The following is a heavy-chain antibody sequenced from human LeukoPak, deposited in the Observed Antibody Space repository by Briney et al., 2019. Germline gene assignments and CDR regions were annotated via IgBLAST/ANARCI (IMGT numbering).Heavy chain of an antibody. CDR1: GYTFTSYG. CDR2: ISAYNGNT. D-gene: IGHD3-22*01. V-gene: IGHV1-18*01. J-gene: IGHJ4*02. Sequence: ASVKVSCKASGYTFTSYGISWVRQAPGQGLEWMGWISAYNGNTNYAQKLQGRVTMTTDTSTSIAYMELRSLRSDDTAVYYCALNYYDSSGYYFSGYYWGQGTLVTVSS. CDR3: ALNYYDSSGYYFSGYY.